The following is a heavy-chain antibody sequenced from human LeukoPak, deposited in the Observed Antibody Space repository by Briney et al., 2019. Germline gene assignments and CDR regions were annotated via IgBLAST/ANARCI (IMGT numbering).Heavy chain of an antibody. J-gene: IGHJ6*03. CDR2: ISAYNGNT. CDR1: GYTFTSYG. Sequence: ASVKVSCKASGYTFTSYGISWVRQAPGQGLEWMGWISAYNGNTNYAQKLQGRVTMTTDTSTSTAYMELRSLRSDDTAVYYCARTYPGITIFGVVIMRSQTDYYYYYMDVWGKGTTVTVSS. V-gene: IGHV1-18*01. CDR3: ARTYPGITIFGVVIMRSQTDYYYYYMDV. D-gene: IGHD3-3*01.